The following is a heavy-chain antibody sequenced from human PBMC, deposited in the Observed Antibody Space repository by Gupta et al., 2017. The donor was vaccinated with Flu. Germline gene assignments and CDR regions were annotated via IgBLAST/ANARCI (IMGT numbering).Heavy chain of an antibody. CDR1: GFSLRTSGVG. V-gene: IGHV2-5*02. D-gene: IGHD2-8*01. CDR2: IYWDDDK. Sequence: HITLKESGPTLVKPTQTLTLTCTFPGFSLRTSGVGVGWIRQPPGKALEWLALIYWDDDKRYSPSLKSRLTITKDTSKNQVVLTMTNMDPVDTATYYCAQLRTSSSIRAFDIWGQGTVVTVSS. J-gene: IGHJ3*02. CDR3: AQLRTSSSIRAFDI.